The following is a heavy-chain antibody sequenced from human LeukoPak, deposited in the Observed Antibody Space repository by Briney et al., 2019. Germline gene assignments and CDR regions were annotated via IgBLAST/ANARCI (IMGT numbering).Heavy chain of an antibody. Sequence: GGSLRLSCAASGFTFSGSAMHWVRQASGKGLEWVGRIRSKANSYATAYAASVKGRFTISRDDSKNTLYLQMNSLRAEDTAAYYCAKPAKTDYVDYWGQGTLVTVSS. CDR1: GFTFSGSA. CDR3: AKPAKTDYVDY. CDR2: IRSKANSYAT. J-gene: IGHJ4*02. V-gene: IGHV3-73*01. D-gene: IGHD4/OR15-4a*01.